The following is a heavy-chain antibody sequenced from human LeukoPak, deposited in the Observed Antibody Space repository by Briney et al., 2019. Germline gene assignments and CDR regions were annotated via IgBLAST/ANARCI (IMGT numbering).Heavy chain of an antibody. Sequence: PGGSLRLSCAASGFTFSSYGMHWVRQAPGKGLEWVAFIRYDGSNTYYADSVEGRFTISRDNSKNTLYLQMNSLRAEDTAVYYCAKREIPYGDQYYFDYWGQGTLVTVSS. V-gene: IGHV3-30*02. CDR3: AKREIPYGDQYYFDY. CDR1: GFTFSSYG. CDR2: IRYDGSNT. J-gene: IGHJ4*02. D-gene: IGHD4-17*01.